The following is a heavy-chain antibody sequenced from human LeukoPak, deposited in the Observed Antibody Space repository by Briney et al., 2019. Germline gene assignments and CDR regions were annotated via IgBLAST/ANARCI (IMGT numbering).Heavy chain of an antibody. CDR1: GGSFSGYY. J-gene: IGHJ4*02. CDR2: INHSGST. V-gene: IGHV4-34*01. Sequence: SETLPLTCAVYGGSFSGYYWSWIRQPPGKGLEWIGEINHSGSTNYNPSLKSRVTISVDTSKNQFSLKLSSVTAADTAVYYCARGYCSSTSCYGFDYWGQGTLVTVSS. CDR3: ARGYCSSTSCYGFDY. D-gene: IGHD2-2*01.